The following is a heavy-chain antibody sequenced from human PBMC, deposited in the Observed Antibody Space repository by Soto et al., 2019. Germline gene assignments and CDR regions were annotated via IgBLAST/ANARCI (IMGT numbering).Heavy chain of an antibody. CDR1: GGTFSSYT. J-gene: IGHJ5*02. V-gene: IGHV1-69*02. CDR2: IIPILGIA. Sequence: QVQLVQSGAEVKKPGSSVKVSCKASGGTFSSYTISWVRQAPGQGLEWMGRIIPILGIANYAQKFQGRVXIXAXTSTSTAYMELSSLRSEDTAVYYCARGFDSTNWFDPWGQGTLVTVSS. CDR3: ARGFDSTNWFDP. D-gene: IGHD3-10*01.